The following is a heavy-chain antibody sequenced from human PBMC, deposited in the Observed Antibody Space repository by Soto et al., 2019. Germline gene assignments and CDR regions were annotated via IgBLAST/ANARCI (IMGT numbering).Heavy chain of an antibody. CDR1: GYSFTTYW. J-gene: IGHJ4*01. V-gene: IGHV5-51*01. CDR3: ARHSTAAPKVY. CDR2: IYPGDSDT. Sequence: PGESLKISCKGSGYSFTTYWIAWVRQMPGKGLEWVGIIYPGDSDTRYSPSFEGHVTISVDKSISTAFLQWNSLKASDNAIYYCARHSTAAPKVYGGQGTLVTVSS. D-gene: IGHD2-21*02.